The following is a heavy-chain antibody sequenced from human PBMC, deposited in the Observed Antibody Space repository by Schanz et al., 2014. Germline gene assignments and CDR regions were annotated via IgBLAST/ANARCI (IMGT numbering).Heavy chain of an antibody. CDR1: GITFSGYS. J-gene: IGHJ4*02. D-gene: IGHD1-26*01. CDR3: ARDSGSHYLVGY. Sequence: EAQLLESGGGLLRPGGSLRLSCAASGITFSGYSMNWVRQAPGKGLEWVSYISGSSSTKYYADSVKGRFTISRDNSKNTLYLQMNSLRAEDTAVYYCARDSGSHYLVGYWGQGTLVTVSS. CDR2: ISGSSSTK. V-gene: IGHV3-48*01.